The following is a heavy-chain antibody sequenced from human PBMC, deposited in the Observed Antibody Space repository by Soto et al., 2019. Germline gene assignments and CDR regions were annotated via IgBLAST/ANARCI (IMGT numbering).Heavy chain of an antibody. Sequence: ASVKVSCKASGYTFTSYDMHWVRQAPGQGLEWMGIINPSGGSTSYAQKFQGRVTMTRDTSTSTVYMELRSLRSDDTAVYYCASESGSYRYWGQGTLVTVSS. CDR1: GYTFTSYD. J-gene: IGHJ4*02. D-gene: IGHD1-26*01. V-gene: IGHV1-46*01. CDR3: ASESGSYRY. CDR2: INPSGGST.